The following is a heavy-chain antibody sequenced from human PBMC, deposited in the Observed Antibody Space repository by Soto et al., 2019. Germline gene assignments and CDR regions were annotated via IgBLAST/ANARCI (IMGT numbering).Heavy chain of an antibody. D-gene: IGHD3-22*01. V-gene: IGHV1-18*01. CDR2: ISAYNGNT. CDR1: GYTFTSYG. CDR3: ARYFFGNYDSSGYYYY. Sequence: ASVKVSCKASGYTFTSYGISWVRQAPGQGLEWMGWISAYNGNTNYAQKLQGRLTMTTDTSTSTAYMELRSLRSDDTAVYYCARYFFGNYDSSGYYYYWGQGTMVTVSS. J-gene: IGHJ4*02.